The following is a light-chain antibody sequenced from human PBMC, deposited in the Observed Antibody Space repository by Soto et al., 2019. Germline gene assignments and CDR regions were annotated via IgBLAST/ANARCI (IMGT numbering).Light chain of an antibody. CDR2: QDN. CDR1: KLGNKY. J-gene: IGLJ2*01. CDR3: QAWDAGRGV. V-gene: IGLV3-1*01. Sequence: SSELTQPPSVSVSPGQTASITCSGDKLGNKYPCWFQQKPGQSPVLVIYQDNKRPSGIPERFSGSISGNTATLTISGTQTMDEADYYCQAWDAGRGVFGGGTKLTVL.